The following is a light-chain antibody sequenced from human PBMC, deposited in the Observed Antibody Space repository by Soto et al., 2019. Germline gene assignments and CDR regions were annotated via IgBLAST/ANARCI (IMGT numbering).Light chain of an antibody. CDR1: SSDVGGYNY. CDR3: TSYAGGNNV. CDR2: EVN. Sequence: QSALTQPPSASGSPGQSVTISCTGTSSDVGGYNYVSWYQQYPVKVPKLMVYEVNKRPSGVPARFSGSKSGNTASLTVSGLQAEDEADYYCTSYAGGNNVFGTGTKVTVL. J-gene: IGLJ1*01. V-gene: IGLV2-8*01.